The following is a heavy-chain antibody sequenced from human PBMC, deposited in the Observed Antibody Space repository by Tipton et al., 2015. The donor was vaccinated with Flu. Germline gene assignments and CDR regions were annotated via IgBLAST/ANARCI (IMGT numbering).Heavy chain of an antibody. Sequence: QSGAEVRKPGASVKVSCKASGYTFSTYYMHWVRQAPGQGLEWMGIIYPSVGSTRYAQKFQGRVTMTRDTSSNTVYMELSGLRLDDTAVYYCARGDVVVVEGSLGLDYWGQGTLVTVSS. CDR3: ARGDVVVVEGSLGLDY. CDR2: IYPSVGST. D-gene: IGHD2-21*01. V-gene: IGHV1-46*01. J-gene: IGHJ4*02. CDR1: GYTFSTYY.